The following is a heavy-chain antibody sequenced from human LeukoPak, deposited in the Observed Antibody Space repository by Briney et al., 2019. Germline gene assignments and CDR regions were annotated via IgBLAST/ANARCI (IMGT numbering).Heavy chain of an antibody. CDR3: ARGGSYYYGMDV. Sequence: SETLSLTCTVSGGSISSSSYSWGWIRQPPGKGLEWIGEINHSGSTNYNPSLKSRVTISVDTSKNQFSLKLSSVTAADTAVYYCARGGSYYYGMDVWGQGTTVTVSS. D-gene: IGHD3-10*01. V-gene: IGHV4-39*07. CDR1: GGSISSSSYS. CDR2: INHSGST. J-gene: IGHJ6*02.